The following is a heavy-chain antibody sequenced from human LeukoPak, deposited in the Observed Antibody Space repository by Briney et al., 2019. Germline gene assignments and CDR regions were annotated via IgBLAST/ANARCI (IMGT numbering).Heavy chain of an antibody. Sequence: SETLSLTCAVYGGSFSGYYWSWIRQPPGKGLEWIGEINHSGSTNYNPSLKSRVTISVDTSKNQFSLKLSSVTAADTAVCYCASRRGYYYYYMDVWGKGTTVTVSS. CDR1: GGSFSGYY. V-gene: IGHV4-34*01. CDR2: INHSGST. J-gene: IGHJ6*03. CDR3: ASRRGYYYYYMDV.